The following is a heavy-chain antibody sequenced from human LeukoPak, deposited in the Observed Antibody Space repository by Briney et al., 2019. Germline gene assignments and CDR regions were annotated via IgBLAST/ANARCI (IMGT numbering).Heavy chain of an antibody. D-gene: IGHD3-16*01. J-gene: IGHJ4*02. CDR2: INHSGST. CDR1: GGSFSGYY. Sequence: PSETLSLTCAVYGGSFSGYYWSWIRQPPGKGLEWIGEINHSGSTNYNPSLKSRVTISVDTSKNQFSLKLSSVTAADTAVYYCARGQPRWGFYEDYWGQGTLVTVSS. CDR3: ARGQPRWGFYEDY. V-gene: IGHV4-34*01.